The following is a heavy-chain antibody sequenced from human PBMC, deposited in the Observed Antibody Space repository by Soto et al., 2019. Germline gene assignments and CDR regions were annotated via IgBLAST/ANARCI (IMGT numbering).Heavy chain of an antibody. V-gene: IGHV3-7*01. D-gene: IGHD3-22*01. J-gene: IGHJ4*02. CDR2: IKQDGSEK. CDR1: GFTFSSYW. CDR3: ARARADYSDSSGYPHGY. Sequence: EVQLVESGGGLVQPGGSLRLSCAASGFTFSSYWMSWVRQAPGKGLEWVANIKQDGSEKYYVDSVKGRFTISRDNAKNSLYMQMNSLRAEDTAVYYCARARADYSDSSGYPHGYWGQGTLVTVSS.